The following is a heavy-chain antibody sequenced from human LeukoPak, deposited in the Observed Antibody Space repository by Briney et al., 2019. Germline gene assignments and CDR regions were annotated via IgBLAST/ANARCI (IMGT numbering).Heavy chain of an antibody. CDR2: ISAYNGNT. CDR1: GYTFTSYG. Sequence: ASVKVSCKASGYTFTSYGISGVRQAPGQGLEWMGWISAYNGNTNYAQKFQGRVTMTEDTSTDTAYMELSSLRSEDTAVYYCATRLWFGELFPFDPWGQGTLVTVSS. D-gene: IGHD3-10*01. J-gene: IGHJ5*02. CDR3: ATRLWFGELFPFDP. V-gene: IGHV1-18*01.